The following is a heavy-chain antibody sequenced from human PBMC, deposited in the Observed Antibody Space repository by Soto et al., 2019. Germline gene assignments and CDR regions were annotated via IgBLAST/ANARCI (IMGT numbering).Heavy chain of an antibody. CDR1: GYSFTSYW. Sequence: GDSLKISCKGSGYSFTSYWIGLVRQMPGKGLEWMGIIYPGDSDTRYSPSFQGQVTISADKSISTAYLQWSSLKASDTAMYYCARQGYYGSGSYTVGYYYGMDVWGQGTTVTVSS. V-gene: IGHV5-51*01. CDR2: IYPGDSDT. D-gene: IGHD3-10*01. J-gene: IGHJ6*02. CDR3: ARQGYYGSGSYTVGYYYGMDV.